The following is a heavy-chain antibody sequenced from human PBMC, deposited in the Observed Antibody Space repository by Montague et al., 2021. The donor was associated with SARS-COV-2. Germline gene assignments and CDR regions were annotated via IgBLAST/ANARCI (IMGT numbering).Heavy chain of an antibody. Sequence: SETLSLTYAVYGGSFSGHYWSWIRQPPGKGLEWIGEINNSGSTNYNPSLKSRVTISVDTSKDQFSLKLHSVTAADTAVYYCARGRIEVSMIVVVLTGASYYMAVWGKGTTVTVSS. CDR2: INNSGST. CDR3: ARGRIEVSMIVVVLTGASYYMAV. J-gene: IGHJ6*03. D-gene: IGHD3-22*01. V-gene: IGHV4-34*01. CDR1: GGSFSGHY.